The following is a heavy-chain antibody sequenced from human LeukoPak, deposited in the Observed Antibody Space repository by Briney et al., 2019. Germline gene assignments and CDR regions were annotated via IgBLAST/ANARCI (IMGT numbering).Heavy chain of an antibody. J-gene: IGHJ4*02. Sequence: GGSLRLSCAASGFTLSSYWMSWVRQAPGKGLEWVANIKQDGSEKYYVDSVKGRFTISRDNAKNSLYLQMNSLRAEDTAVYYCARVWGYRDYYDSTAYYRFDHWGQGTPVTVSS. CDR3: ARVWGYRDYYDSTAYYRFDH. V-gene: IGHV3-7*01. CDR2: IKQDGSEK. CDR1: GFTLSSYW. D-gene: IGHD3-22*01.